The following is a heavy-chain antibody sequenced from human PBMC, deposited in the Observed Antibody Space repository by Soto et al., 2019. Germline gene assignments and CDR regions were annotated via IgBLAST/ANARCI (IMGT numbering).Heavy chain of an antibody. CDR3: ARVSRGRGTQWLVRRNYFDY. CDR2: INHSGGST. V-gene: IGHV1-46*01. CDR1: GCTFTSYY. Sequence: GASVKVSCKASGCTFTSYYMHWVRQAPGQGLEWMGIINHSGGSTSYAQKFQGRVTMTRDTSTSTVYMELSSLRSEDTAVYYCARVSRGRGTQWLVRRNYFDYWGQGTLVTVSS. D-gene: IGHD6-19*01. J-gene: IGHJ4*02.